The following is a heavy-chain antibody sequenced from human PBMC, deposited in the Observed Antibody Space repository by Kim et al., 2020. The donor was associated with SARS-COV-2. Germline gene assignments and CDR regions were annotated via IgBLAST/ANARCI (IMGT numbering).Heavy chain of an antibody. J-gene: IGHJ4*02. D-gene: IGHD3-22*01. CDR3: ARDQLDYDSSTTPDY. Sequence: GGSLRLSCAASGFTFSSYAMHWVRQAPGKGLEWVAVISYDGSNKYYADSVKGRFTISRDNSKNTLYLQMNSLRAEDTAVYYCARDQLDYDSSTTPDYWGQGTLVTVSS. CDR2: ISYDGSNK. CDR1: GFTFSSYA. V-gene: IGHV3-30*04.